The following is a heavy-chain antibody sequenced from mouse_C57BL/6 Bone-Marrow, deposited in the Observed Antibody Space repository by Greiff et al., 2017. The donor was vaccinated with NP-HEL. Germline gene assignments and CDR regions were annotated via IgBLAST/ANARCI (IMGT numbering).Heavy chain of an antibody. Sequence: DVKLVESGGGLVKPGGSLKLSCAASGFTFSDYGMHWVRQAPEKGLEWVAYISSGSSTIYYADTVKGRFTISRDNAKNTLFLQMTSLRSEDTAMYYCARRNYYGSSAWFAYWGQGTLVTVSA. D-gene: IGHD1-1*01. CDR1: GFTFSDYG. CDR3: ARRNYYGSSAWFAY. J-gene: IGHJ3*01. V-gene: IGHV5-17*01. CDR2: ISSGSSTI.